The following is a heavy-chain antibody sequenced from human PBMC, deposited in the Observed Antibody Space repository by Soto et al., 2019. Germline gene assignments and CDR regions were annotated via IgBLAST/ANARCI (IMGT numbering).Heavy chain of an antibody. V-gene: IGHV4-34*01. CDR2: INHSGST. D-gene: IGHD3-10*01. J-gene: IGHJ6*02. Sequence: QVQLQQWGAGLLKPSETLSLTCAVYGGSFSGYYWSWIRQPPGKGLEWIGEINHSGSTNYNPSLKSRVNISVDTYKDQFSVKLSSVTAADTAVYYCARIPGRGDIYYDSASPLFGYYYSMDVWGQGTTVTVSS. CDR3: ARIPGRGDIYYDSASPLFGYYYSMDV. CDR1: GGSFSGYY.